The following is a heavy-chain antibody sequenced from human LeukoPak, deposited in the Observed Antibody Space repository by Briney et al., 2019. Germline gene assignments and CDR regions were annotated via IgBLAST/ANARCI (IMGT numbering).Heavy chain of an antibody. J-gene: IGHJ4*02. CDR3: TRHFGGSSLMDS. Sequence: SETLSLTCAVYGGSFSGYYWSWIRQPPGKGLEWIGNIYYSGTAYYNPSLKGRVTISVDTSQNQFSLKLNSVTAADTAVYYCTRHFGGSSLMDSWGQGILVTVSS. D-gene: IGHD1-26*01. V-gene: IGHV4-34*01. CDR1: GGSFSGYY. CDR2: IYYSGTA.